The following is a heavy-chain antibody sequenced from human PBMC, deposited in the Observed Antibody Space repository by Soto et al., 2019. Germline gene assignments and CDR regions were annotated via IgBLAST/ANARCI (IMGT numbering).Heavy chain of an antibody. Sequence: QVQLVESGGGVVQPGRSLRLSCAASGFSFRSYAMHWVRQAPGKGLEWVAVMSYDGSDKDYADSVKGRFTISRDNSKNTLYLQMSSRRAEATAVYYCARARLDAPALEYWGQGTLVTVSS. CDR3: ARARLDAPALEY. D-gene: IGHD2-2*01. V-gene: IGHV3-30-3*01. CDR1: GFSFRSYA. J-gene: IGHJ4*02. CDR2: MSYDGSDK.